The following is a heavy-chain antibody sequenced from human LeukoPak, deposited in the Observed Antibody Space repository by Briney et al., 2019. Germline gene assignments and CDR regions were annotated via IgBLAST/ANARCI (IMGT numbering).Heavy chain of an antibody. CDR2: IKSKTDGGTT. D-gene: IGHD3-10*01. CDR3: TTDYGSGSYHYFNY. Sequence: KPGGSLRLSCAASGFTFSNAWMSWVRQAPGKGLEWVGRIKSKTDGGTTDYAAPVKGRFTILRDDSKNTLYLQMNSLKTEDTAVYYCTTDYGSGSYHYFNYWGQGTLVTVSS. J-gene: IGHJ4*02. CDR1: GFTFSNAW. V-gene: IGHV3-15*01.